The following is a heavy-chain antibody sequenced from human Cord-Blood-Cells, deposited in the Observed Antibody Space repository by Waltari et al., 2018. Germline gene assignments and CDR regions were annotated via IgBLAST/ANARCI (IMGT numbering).Heavy chain of an antibody. CDR3: ARDFLIAAAGSYAFDI. Sequence: QVQLQESGPGLVKPSETLSLTCTVSGGSISSYYWSWIRQPAGKGLEWIGRISTSGSTNYNPSLKSRVTMSVDTSKNQFSLKLSSVTAADTAVYYCARDFLIAAAGSYAFDIWGQGTMVTVSS. CDR1: GGSISSYY. J-gene: IGHJ3*02. CDR2: ISTSGST. V-gene: IGHV4-4*07. D-gene: IGHD6-13*01.